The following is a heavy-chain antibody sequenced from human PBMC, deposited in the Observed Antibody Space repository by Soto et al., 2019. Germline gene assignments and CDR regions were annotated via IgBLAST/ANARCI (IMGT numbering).Heavy chain of an antibody. J-gene: IGHJ5*02. CDR2: ISSNSAYI. CDR3: TRDGSRDSSARGWFDP. Sequence: EVHLVESGGGLVKPGGSLRLSCAASGFTFRSFTMNWVRQAPGKGLEWVSTISSNSAYIYYTDALRGRFTISRDNAKNSLHLQMNSLRAEDTAVYYCTRDGSRDSSARGWFDPWGPGTLVTVSS. V-gene: IGHV3-21*01. D-gene: IGHD6-13*01. CDR1: GFTFRSFT.